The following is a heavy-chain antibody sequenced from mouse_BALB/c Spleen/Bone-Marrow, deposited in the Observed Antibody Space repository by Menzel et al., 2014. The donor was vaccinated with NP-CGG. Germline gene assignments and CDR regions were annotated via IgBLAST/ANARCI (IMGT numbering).Heavy chain of an antibody. J-gene: IGHJ3*01. CDR1: GFSLTSYG. Sequence: VQVVESGPGLVAPSQSLSIICTVSGFSLTSYGVHWVRQPPGKGLEWLGVIWAGGSTNYNSALMSRLSISKDNSKSQVFLKMNSLQTDDTAMYYCARDRGPPYWGQGTLVTVSA. CDR2: IWAGGST. V-gene: IGHV2-9*02. CDR3: ARDRGPPY. D-gene: IGHD3-1*01.